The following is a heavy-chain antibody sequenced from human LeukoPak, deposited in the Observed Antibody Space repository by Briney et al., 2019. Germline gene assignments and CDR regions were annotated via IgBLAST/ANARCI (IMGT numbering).Heavy chain of an antibody. Sequence: GGSLRLSCAASGFTFSSYSMNWVRQAPGKGLKWVSSISSSSSYIYYADSVKGRFTISRDNAKNSLYLQMNSLRAEDTAVYYCARDLSFITMVRGDNWFDPWGQGTLVTVSS. V-gene: IGHV3-21*01. D-gene: IGHD3-10*01. CDR1: GFTFSSYS. CDR3: ARDLSFITMVRGDNWFDP. CDR2: ISSSSSYI. J-gene: IGHJ5*02.